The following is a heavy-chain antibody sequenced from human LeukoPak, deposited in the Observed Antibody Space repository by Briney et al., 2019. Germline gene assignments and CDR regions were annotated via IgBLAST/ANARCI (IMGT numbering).Heavy chain of an antibody. J-gene: IGHJ4*02. Sequence: PGGSLRLSCAASGFTFSSYSMHWVRQAPGKGLEWISGISDRGISTYYSDSVKGRFTISRDNSKSTLYVQMNSLRAEDTAVYYCARDYRVPPMGYFDYWGQGTLVTVSS. V-gene: IGHV3-23*01. CDR2: ISDRGIST. D-gene: IGHD2-8*01. CDR1: GFTFSSYS. CDR3: ARDYRVPPMGYFDY.